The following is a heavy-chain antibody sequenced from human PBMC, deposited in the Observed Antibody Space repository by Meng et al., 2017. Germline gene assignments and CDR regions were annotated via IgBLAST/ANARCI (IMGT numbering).Heavy chain of an antibody. V-gene: IGHV3-15*01. J-gene: IGHJ4*02. CDR1: GFTFSNAW. Sequence: GESLKISCAASGFTFSNAWMSWDRQAPGKGLEWVGRIKSKTDGGTTDYAAPVKGRFTISRDDSKNTLYLQMNSLKTEDTAVYYCTTDLDYYDSSGYLYYFDYWGQGTLVTVSS. CDR3: TTDLDYYDSSGYLYYFDY. D-gene: IGHD3-22*01. CDR2: IKSKTDGGTT.